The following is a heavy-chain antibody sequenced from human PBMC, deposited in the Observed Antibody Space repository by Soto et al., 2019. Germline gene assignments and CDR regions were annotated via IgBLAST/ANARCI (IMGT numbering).Heavy chain of an antibody. CDR2: IYHSGST. CDR1: GYSISSGYY. J-gene: IGHJ4*02. Sequence: SETLSLTCAVSGYSISSGYYWGWIRQPPGKGLEWIGNIYHSGSTYYNPSLKSRVTISVDTSKNQFSLKLSSVTAADTAVYYCARDSVDYPSKDFDYWGQGTLVT. V-gene: IGHV4-38-2*02. D-gene: IGHD4-17*01. CDR3: ARDSVDYPSKDFDY.